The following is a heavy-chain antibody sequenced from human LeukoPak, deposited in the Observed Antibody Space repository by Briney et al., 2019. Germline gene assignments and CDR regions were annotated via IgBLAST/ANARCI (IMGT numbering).Heavy chain of an antibody. V-gene: IGHV1-2*02. J-gene: IGHJ5*02. CDR3: ARGVGTSWFDP. CDR2: INCNSGDT. Sequence: GASVKVSCKASGHTFTGIYVHWVRQAPGQGLDWMGWINCNSGDTHYAQKFQGRVIMTRDTSSSTAYVDLSRLTSDDTAVYYCARGVGTSWFDPWGQGTLVTVSS. D-gene: IGHD2-8*01. CDR1: GHTFTGIY.